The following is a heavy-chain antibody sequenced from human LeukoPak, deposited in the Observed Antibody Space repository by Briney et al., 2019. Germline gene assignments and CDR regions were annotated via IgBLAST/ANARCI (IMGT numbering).Heavy chain of an antibody. V-gene: IGHV4-31*03. CDR1: GGSISSGGYY. J-gene: IGHJ4*02. CDR2: IYYSGST. CDR3: ARGLAVGATAFFDY. Sequence: PSETLSLTCTVSGGSISSGGYYWSWLRQHPGKGLEWIGYIYYSGSTYYNPSLKSRVTISVDTSKNQFSLKLSSVTAADTAVYYCARGLAVGATAFFDYWGQGTLVTVSS. D-gene: IGHD1-26*01.